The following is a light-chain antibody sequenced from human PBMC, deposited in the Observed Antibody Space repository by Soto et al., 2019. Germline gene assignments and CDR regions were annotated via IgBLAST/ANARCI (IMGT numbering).Light chain of an antibody. CDR1: GGHSTYA. Sequence: QPVLTQSPSASASLGASVKLTCTLSGGHSTYAIAWHQQQPEKGPRYLMRLNSDGSHNKGDGIPDRFSGSISGAERYLTIYRLPSEDEADYSCQTWASGIVVFGGGTKLTVL. J-gene: IGLJ2*01. V-gene: IGLV4-69*01. CDR2: LNSDGSH. CDR3: QTWASGIVV.